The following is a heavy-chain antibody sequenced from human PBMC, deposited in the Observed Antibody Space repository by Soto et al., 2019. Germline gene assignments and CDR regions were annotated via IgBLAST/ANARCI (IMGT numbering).Heavy chain of an antibody. D-gene: IGHD3-16*01. V-gene: IGHV1-2*02. CDR2: INSVSGGT. CDR3: ARGGSYYAH. Sequence: QVQLVQSGAEVKQPGASVRVSCKASGNTHTIYFIHWLRQAPGQGLEWMGWINSVSGGTNYAPRFRGRVSMTRDTSSATAFMVLSGLRSDDTAVYYCARGGSYYAHWGQGTLVTVSS. J-gene: IGHJ4*02. CDR1: GNTHTIYF.